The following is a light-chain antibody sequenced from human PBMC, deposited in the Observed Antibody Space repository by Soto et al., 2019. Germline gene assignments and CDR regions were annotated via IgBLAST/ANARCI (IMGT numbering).Light chain of an antibody. CDR1: QSISSH. V-gene: IGKV3-15*01. J-gene: IGKJ5*01. Sequence: EIVMTQSPATLSVSPGERATLSCRASQSISSHLTWYQQKPGQAPRLLMYGASTRAAGVPARFSGSGSGTEFTLTISSLQSEDFATYYCQQANSFPITFGQGTRLEIK. CDR2: GAS. CDR3: QQANSFPIT.